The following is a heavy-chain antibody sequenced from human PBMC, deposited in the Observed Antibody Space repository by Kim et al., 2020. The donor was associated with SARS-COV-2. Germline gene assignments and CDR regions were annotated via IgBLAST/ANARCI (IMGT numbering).Heavy chain of an antibody. D-gene: IGHD6-19*01. CDR3: ARGSHLRGYSSGWYLQNYYYYYGMDV. CDR2: INAGNGNT. V-gene: IGHV1-3*01. Sequence: ASVKVSCKASGYTFTSYAMHWVRQAPGQRLEWMGWINAGNGNTKYSQKFQGRVTITRDTSASTAYMELSSLRSEDTAVYYCARGSHLRGYSSGWYLQNYYYYYGMDVWGQGTTVTVSS. J-gene: IGHJ6*02. CDR1: GYTFTSYA.